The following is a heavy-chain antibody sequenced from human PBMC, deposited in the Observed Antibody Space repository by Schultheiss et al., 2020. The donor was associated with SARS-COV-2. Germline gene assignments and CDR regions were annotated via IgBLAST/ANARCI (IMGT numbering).Heavy chain of an antibody. D-gene: IGHD3-10*01. Sequence: SVKVSCKASGYTFTGYYMHWVRQAPGQGLEWMGWMNPNSGNTGYAQKFQGRVTMTTDTSTSTAYMELRSLRSDDTAVYYCARSPTVRGPAGNDYWGQGTLVTVSS. V-gene: IGHV1-2*02. CDR1: GYTFTGYY. CDR2: MNPNSGNT. J-gene: IGHJ4*02. CDR3: ARSPTVRGPAGNDY.